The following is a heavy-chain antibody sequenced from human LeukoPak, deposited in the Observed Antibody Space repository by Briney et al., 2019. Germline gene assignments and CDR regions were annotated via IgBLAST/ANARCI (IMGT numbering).Heavy chain of an antibody. V-gene: IGHV4-39*01. CDR1: GGSISSSSYY. CDR2: IYYSGGT. J-gene: IGHJ4*02. CDR3: ARPVDKAESFDY. Sequence: SETLSLTCTVSGGSISSSSYYWGCIRQPPGKGLEWIGSIYYSGGTYYNPSLKSRVTISVDTSKNQFSLKLSSVTAADTAVYYCARPVDKAESFDYWGQGTLVTVSS. D-gene: IGHD5-12*01.